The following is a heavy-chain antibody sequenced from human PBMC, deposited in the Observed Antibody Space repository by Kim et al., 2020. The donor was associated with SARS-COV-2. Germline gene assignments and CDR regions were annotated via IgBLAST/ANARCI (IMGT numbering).Heavy chain of an antibody. D-gene: IGHD3-10*01. Sequence: QARVTITRDTSASTAYMELSSLRSEDTAVYYCARDYYYGSGSYSSDFDYWGQGTLVTVSS. V-gene: IGHV1-3*01. CDR3: ARDYYYGSGSYSSDFDY. J-gene: IGHJ4*02.